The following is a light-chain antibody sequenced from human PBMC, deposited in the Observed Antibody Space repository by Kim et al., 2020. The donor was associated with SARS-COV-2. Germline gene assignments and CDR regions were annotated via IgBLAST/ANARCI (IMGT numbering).Light chain of an antibody. CDR3: QQYYSTPLT. CDR1: QSVLYSSNNKYY. V-gene: IGKV4-1*01. J-gene: IGKJ4*01. CDR2: WAS. Sequence: DIVMTQSPDSLAVSLGERDTINCKSSQSVLYSSNNKYYLAWYQQKPGQPPKLLIYWASTRESGVPDRFSGSGSGTDFTLTISSLQAEDVAVYYCQQYYSTPLTFGGGTKVDIK.